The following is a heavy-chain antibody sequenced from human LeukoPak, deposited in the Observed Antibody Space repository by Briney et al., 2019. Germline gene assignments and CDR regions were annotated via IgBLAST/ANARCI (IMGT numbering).Heavy chain of an antibody. CDR3: AKGGYCSGGSCYSVNDY. D-gene: IGHD2-15*01. Sequence: GGSLRLSCAASGLIFSNYAMNWVRQTPGKGLEWVSAISGGSGYTYDTDSVKGRFTISRDNSKNTLYLQMNSLRAEDTAVYYCAKGGYCSGGSCYSVNDYWGQGTLVTVSS. CDR2: ISGGSGYT. V-gene: IGHV3-23*01. J-gene: IGHJ4*02. CDR1: GLIFSNYA.